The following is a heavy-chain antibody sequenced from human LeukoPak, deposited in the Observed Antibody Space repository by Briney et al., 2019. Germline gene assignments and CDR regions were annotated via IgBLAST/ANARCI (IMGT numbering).Heavy chain of an antibody. D-gene: IGHD1-7*01. CDR3: ARGAPRGVWNFYFDY. CDR2: VGPYNRKT. V-gene: IGHV1-18*01. Sequence: GASVKVSCKASGYAFSSYGIVWVRQAPGQGLEWMGWVGPYNRKTNYSQKLQGRVTMTTDTSTNTAYLELRTLRSDDTAVYYCARGAPRGVWNFYFDYWGQGTLVTVSS. CDR1: GYAFSSYG. J-gene: IGHJ4*02.